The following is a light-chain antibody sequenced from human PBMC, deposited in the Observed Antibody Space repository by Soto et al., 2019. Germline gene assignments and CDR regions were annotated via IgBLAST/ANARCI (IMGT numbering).Light chain of an antibody. CDR2: DDV. V-gene: IGLV3-21*02. CDR3: SSYGGNDWV. J-gene: IGLJ3*02. CDR1: NIGSKS. Sequence: SYELTQPPSVSVAPGQTAIITCGGNNIGSKSVHWYQQKAGQAPVLVLFDDVDRPSGIPERFSGSKSGNTASLTVSGLQAEDEADYHCSSYGGNDWVFGGGTKLTV.